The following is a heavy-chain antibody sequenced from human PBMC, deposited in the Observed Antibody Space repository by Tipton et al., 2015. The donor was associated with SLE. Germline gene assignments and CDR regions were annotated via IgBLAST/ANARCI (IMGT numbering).Heavy chain of an antibody. D-gene: IGHD7-27*01. J-gene: IGHJ4*02. Sequence: TLSLTCAVYGGSFSGYYWSWIRQPPGKGLEWIGEINHSGSNNYNPSLKSRVTISVDTSKNQFSLKLSSVTAADTAVYYCARRVGWGSEYFDYWGQGTLVTVSS. CDR3: ARRVGWGSEYFDY. CDR2: INHSGSN. CDR1: GGSFSGYY. V-gene: IGHV4-34*01.